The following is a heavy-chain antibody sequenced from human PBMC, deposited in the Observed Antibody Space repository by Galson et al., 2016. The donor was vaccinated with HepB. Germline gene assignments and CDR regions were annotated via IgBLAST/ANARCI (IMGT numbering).Heavy chain of an antibody. CDR3: ARDFRYNWNYWYFDL. D-gene: IGHD1-20*01. CDR2: IYYSGRT. J-gene: IGHJ2*01. V-gene: IGHV4-59*01. Sequence: SETLSLTCTVSGGSINTYYWSWIRQPPGKGLEWIGYIYYSGRTNYNPSLKTRVTISVDTSKNQFSLKLSSVTAADTAVYYCARDFRYNWNYWYFDLWGRGTLVTVSS. CDR1: GGSINTYY.